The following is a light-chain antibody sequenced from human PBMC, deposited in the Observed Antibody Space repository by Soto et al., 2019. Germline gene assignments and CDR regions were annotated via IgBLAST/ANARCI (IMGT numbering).Light chain of an antibody. CDR3: QQFGSSPQT. Sequence: IVLTQSPGTLSLSPGERATHSCRASQSVSRSYLAWYQQKPGQAPRLLIYGASSRATGIPDRFSGSGSGTDFTLTISRLEPEDFAVYYCQQFGSSPQTFGQGTKVDIK. CDR1: QSVSRSY. V-gene: IGKV3-20*01. J-gene: IGKJ1*01. CDR2: GAS.